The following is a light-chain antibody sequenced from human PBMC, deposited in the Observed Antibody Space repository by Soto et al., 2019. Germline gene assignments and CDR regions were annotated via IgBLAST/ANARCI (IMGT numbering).Light chain of an antibody. CDR3: QQFGSSPGFT. V-gene: IGKV3-20*01. CDR1: QSINSRY. Sequence: EIVLTQSPGTLSLSPGERATLSCRASQSINSRYLAWYQQKPGQAPRLLIYGASSRDTGIPDRFSGSGSGTDFTLTISRLEPDDFEVYYCQQFGSSPGFTFCPGTKVDIK. CDR2: GAS. J-gene: IGKJ3*01.